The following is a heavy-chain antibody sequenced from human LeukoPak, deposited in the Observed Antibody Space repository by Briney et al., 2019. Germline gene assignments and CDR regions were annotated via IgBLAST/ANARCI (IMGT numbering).Heavy chain of an antibody. CDR3: AKDCQVLRFLEWLPSYGMDV. J-gene: IGHJ6*02. D-gene: IGHD3-3*01. CDR1: GFTFSSCA. V-gene: IGHV3-23*01. CDR2: ISGSGGST. Sequence: GALRLSCAASGFTFSSCAMSWVRQAPGKGLEWVSAISGSGGSTYYADSVKGRFTISRDNSKNTLYLQMNSLRAEDTAVYYCAKDCQVLRFLEWLPSYGMDVWGQGTTVTVSS.